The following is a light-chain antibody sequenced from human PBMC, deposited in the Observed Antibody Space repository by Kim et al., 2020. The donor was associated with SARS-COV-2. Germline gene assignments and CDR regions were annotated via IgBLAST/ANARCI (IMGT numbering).Light chain of an antibody. CDR3: QQYYSSPRT. CDR1: QSVLHSSNNKNS. CDR2: WAS. Sequence: DIVMTQSPDSLAVSLGERATIHCKSSQSVLHSSNNKNSLGWYQQKPGQPPQLLISWASTRESGVPDRFSGSGSGTDFTLTISSLQAEDVAVYYCQQYYSSPRTFGQGTKVDIK. V-gene: IGKV4-1*01. J-gene: IGKJ1*01.